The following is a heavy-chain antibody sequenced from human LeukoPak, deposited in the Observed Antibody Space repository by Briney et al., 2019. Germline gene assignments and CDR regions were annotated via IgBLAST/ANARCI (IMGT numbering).Heavy chain of an antibody. CDR2: ISGSGGST. J-gene: IGHJ4*02. CDR3: AKQNSVAVAGNEIDY. V-gene: IGHV3-23*01. Sequence: GGSLRFSCAASGFTFSSYAMSWVRQAPGKGLEWVSAISGSGGSTYYADSVKGRFTISRDNSKNTLYLQMNSLRAEDTAVYYCAKQNSVAVAGNEIDYWGQGTLVTVSS. D-gene: IGHD6-19*01. CDR1: GFTFSSYA.